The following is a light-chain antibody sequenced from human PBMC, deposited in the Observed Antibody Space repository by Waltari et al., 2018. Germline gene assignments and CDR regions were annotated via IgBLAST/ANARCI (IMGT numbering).Light chain of an antibody. CDR1: ISNLGTNY. CDR3: ASWDDSLSVGV. CDR2: RNN. V-gene: IGLV1-47*01. Sequence: QSVLTQPPSASGTPGQRVTISCSGSISNLGTNYVYWYQQFPGTATKLLIQRNNHVPSGFPDLFSGSKSGTSASLAISGLRSEDEADYYCASWDDSLSVGVFGGGTKLTVL. J-gene: IGLJ3*02.